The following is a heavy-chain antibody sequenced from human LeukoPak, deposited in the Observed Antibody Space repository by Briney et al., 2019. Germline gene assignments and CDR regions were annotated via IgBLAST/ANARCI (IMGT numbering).Heavy chain of an antibody. CDR1: GGSFSGYY. CDR2: INHSGST. J-gene: IGHJ4*02. CDR3: ASSYSSGWYRRVL. V-gene: IGHV4-34*01. Sequence: PSETLSLTCAVYGGSFSGYYWSWIRPPPGKGLEWIGEINHSGSTNYNPSLKSRVTMSVDTSKNQFSLKLSSVTAADTAVYYCASSYSSGWYRRVLWGQGALVTVSS. D-gene: IGHD6-19*01.